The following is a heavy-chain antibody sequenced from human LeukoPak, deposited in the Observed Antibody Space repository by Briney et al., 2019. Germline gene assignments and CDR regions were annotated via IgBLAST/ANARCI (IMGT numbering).Heavy chain of an antibody. CDR2: IIPILGIA. Sequence: EASVKVSCQDSGGTFSSYTISWVRQAPGQPLEWIGRIIPILGIANHPQKLQSRVTITADKSKSPAYMELSSLRAEDTAVYYCAREKRDSSGYYYFDDWGQGTLVTVSS. V-gene: IGHV1-69*04. J-gene: IGHJ4*02. D-gene: IGHD3-22*01. CDR3: AREKRDSSGYYYFDD. CDR1: GGTFSSYT.